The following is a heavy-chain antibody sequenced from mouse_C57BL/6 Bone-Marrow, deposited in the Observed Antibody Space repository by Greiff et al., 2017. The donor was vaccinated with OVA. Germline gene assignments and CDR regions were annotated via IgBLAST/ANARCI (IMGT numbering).Heavy chain of an antibody. CDR1: GFTFSRDG. D-gene: IGHD1-1*01. CDR3: ARRGSYFDY. Sequence: EVTVEESGGDLVKPGGSLKLSCAASGFTFSRDGMWGVRETPDKRLEGVATISSGGSYTYYPDSVKGRFTISRDNAKNTLYLQMSSVKSEDTAMYYCARRGSYFDYWGQGTTLTVSS. V-gene: IGHV5-6*02. J-gene: IGHJ2*01. CDR2: ISSGGSYT.